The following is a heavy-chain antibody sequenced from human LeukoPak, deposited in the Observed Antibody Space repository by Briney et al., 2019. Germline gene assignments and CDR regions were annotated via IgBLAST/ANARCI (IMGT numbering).Heavy chain of an antibody. CDR2: ISSSSSYI. V-gene: IGHV3-21*01. D-gene: IGHD4-17*01. CDR3: ARDSTVTTRDYYYYGMDV. J-gene: IGHJ6*02. Sequence: GGSRRLSCAASGFTFSSYSMNWARQAPGKGLEWVSSISSSSSYIYYADSVKGRFTISRDNAKNSLYLQMNSLRAEDTAVYYCARDSTVTTRDYYYYGMDVWGQGTTVTVSS. CDR1: GFTFSSYS.